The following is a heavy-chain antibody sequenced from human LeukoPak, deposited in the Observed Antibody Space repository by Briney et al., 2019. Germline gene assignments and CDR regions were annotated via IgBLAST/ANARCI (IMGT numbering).Heavy chain of an antibody. CDR1: GFTFSSYS. V-gene: IGHV3-21*01. Sequence: GGSLRLSCAASGFTFSSYSMNWVRQAPGKGLEWVSSISSSSSYIYYADSVKGRFTISRDNAKNSLYLQMNSLRAEDTAVYYCAREGDGYNWFFDYWGQGTLVTVSS. D-gene: IGHD5-24*01. J-gene: IGHJ4*02. CDR3: AREGDGYNWFFDY. CDR2: ISSSSSYI.